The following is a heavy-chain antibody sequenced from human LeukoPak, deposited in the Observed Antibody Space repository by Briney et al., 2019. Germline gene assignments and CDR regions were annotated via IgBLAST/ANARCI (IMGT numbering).Heavy chain of an antibody. CDR1: VFTFSTYW. Sequence: GGSLRLSCALSVFTFSTYWIAWVRQAPGTGREGVSAISGSDTTTYYADSVKGRFTISRDNSKNTLCLQMNSLRAEDTAVYYCAKGGLGVPTARFDYWGQGTLVTVSS. J-gene: IGHJ4*02. V-gene: IGHV3-23*01. D-gene: IGHD2-2*01. CDR2: ISGSDTTT. CDR3: AKGGLGVPTARFDY.